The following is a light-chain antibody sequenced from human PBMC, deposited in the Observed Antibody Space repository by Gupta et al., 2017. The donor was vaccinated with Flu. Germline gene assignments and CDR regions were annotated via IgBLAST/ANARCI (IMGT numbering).Light chain of an antibody. J-gene: IGLJ3*02. Sequence: GQTARITCSGDAVAKQYAYWYQQKPGQAPVLLIYKDTERHSVIPERFSGATSGTTVTLTITGAQAEDEADYYCHSADSSGTYGVFGGGTKLTVL. CDR1: AVAKQY. V-gene: IGLV3-25*01. CDR2: KDT. CDR3: HSADSSGTYGV.